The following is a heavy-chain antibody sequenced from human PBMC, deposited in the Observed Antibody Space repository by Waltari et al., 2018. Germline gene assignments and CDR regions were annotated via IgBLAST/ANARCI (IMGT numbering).Heavy chain of an antibody. CDR1: GYSFTSYW. Sequence: EVQLVQSGAEVKKPGESLKISCKGSGYSFTSYWICWVRQMPGKGLGWMGIIYPGDSDTRYSPSFQGQVTISADKSISTAYLQWSSLKASDTAMYYCARLIYCSGGSCYSGGNWFDPWGQGTLVTVSS. V-gene: IGHV5-51*03. D-gene: IGHD2-15*01. J-gene: IGHJ5*02. CDR2: IYPGDSDT. CDR3: ARLIYCSGGSCYSGGNWFDP.